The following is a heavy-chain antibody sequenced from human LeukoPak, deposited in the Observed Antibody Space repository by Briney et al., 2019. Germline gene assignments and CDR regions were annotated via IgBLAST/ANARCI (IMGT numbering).Heavy chain of an antibody. D-gene: IGHD3-10*01. J-gene: IGHJ4*02. Sequence: PGGSLRLSCAASGFIFGSYSMTWVRRAPGKGLEWVSTINIGVGTTYYTDSVKGRFTISRDNSKNTLYLQMSSLRAEDTAVYYCARATMVRGVISLFDYWGQGTLVTVSS. V-gene: IGHV3-23*01. CDR2: INIGVGTT. CDR3: ARATMVRGVISLFDY. CDR1: GFIFGSYS.